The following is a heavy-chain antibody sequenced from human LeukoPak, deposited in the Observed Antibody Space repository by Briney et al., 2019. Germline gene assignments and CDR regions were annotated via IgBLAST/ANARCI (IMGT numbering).Heavy chain of an antibody. J-gene: IGHJ6*03. CDR3: ARGPYSSGWSHRVLNYYYMDV. Sequence: ASVKVSCKASGYTFTSYYMHWVRQAPGQGLEWMGGIIPIFGTANYAQKFQGRVTITADKSTSTAYMELSSQRSEDTAVYYCARGPYSSGWSHRVLNYYYMDVWGKGTTVTVSS. V-gene: IGHV1-69*06. CDR2: IIPIFGTA. CDR1: GYTFTSYY. D-gene: IGHD6-19*01.